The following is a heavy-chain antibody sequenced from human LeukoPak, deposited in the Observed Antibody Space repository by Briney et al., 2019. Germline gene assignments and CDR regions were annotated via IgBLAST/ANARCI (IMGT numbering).Heavy chain of an antibody. CDR2: ISWNSGSI. V-gene: IGHV3-9*01. CDR1: GFTFDDYA. Sequence: PGRSLRLSCAASGFTFDDYAMQWVRQAPGKGLEWVSGISWNSGSIGYADSVKGRFTISRDNAKNSLYLQMNSLRAEDTALYYCAKDLVLGGTTGFDYWGQGTLVTVSS. CDR3: AKDLVLGGTTGFDY. J-gene: IGHJ4*02. D-gene: IGHD3-16*01.